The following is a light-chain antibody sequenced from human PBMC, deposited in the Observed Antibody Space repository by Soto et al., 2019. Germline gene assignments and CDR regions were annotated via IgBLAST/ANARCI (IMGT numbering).Light chain of an antibody. CDR1: QSVRSN. V-gene: IGKV3-15*01. J-gene: IGKJ5*01. CDR2: GSS. Sequence: IGMTQSAAPLSVSPGERATLSCRASQSVRSNLAWYQQKPGQAPRLLIYGSSTRATGIPARFSGSGSGAECTLTISSLQSEDVAVYYCQQYYNWPITFGQGTRLEI. CDR3: QQYYNWPIT.